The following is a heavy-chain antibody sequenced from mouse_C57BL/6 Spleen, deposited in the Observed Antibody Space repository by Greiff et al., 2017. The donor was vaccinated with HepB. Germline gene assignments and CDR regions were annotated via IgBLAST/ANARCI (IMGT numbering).Heavy chain of an antibody. V-gene: IGHV1-50*01. CDR3: ARNYGSSYAWCAY. CDR2: IDPSDSYT. J-gene: IGHJ3*01. D-gene: IGHD1-1*01. Sequence: QVQLQQPGAELVKPGASVKLSCKASGYTFTSYWMQWVKQRPGQGLEWIGEIDPSDSYTNYNQKFKGKATLTVDTSSSTAYMQLSSLTSEDSAVYYCARNYGSSYAWCAYWGQGTLVTVSA. CDR1: GYTFTSYW.